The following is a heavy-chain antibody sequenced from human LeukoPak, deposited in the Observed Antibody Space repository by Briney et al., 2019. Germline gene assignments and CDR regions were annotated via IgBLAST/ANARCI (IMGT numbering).Heavy chain of an antibody. V-gene: IGHV1-69*04. J-gene: IGHJ4*02. CDR3: ARGPRAAADDY. CDR1: GGTFSSYA. D-gene: IGHD6-13*01. Sequence: ASVKVSCKASGGTFSSYAISWVRQAPGQGLEWMGRIIPILGIANYAQKFQGRVTITRDTSASTAYMELSSLRSEDTAVYYCARGPRAAADDYWGQGTLVTVSS. CDR2: IIPILGIA.